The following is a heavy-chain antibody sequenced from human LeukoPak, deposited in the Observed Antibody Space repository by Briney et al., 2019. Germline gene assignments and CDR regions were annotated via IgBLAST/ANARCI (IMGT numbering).Heavy chain of an antibody. CDR3: ALLTQYYYYGMDV. CDR1: GFTFSSYS. Sequence: GGSLRLSCAASGFTFSSYSMNWVRQAPGKGLEWVSSISSSSSYIYYADSVKGRFTISRDNAKNSLYLQMNSLRAEDTAVYYCALLTQYYYYGMDVWGQGTTVTVSS. V-gene: IGHV3-21*01. J-gene: IGHJ6*02. CDR2: ISSSSSYI.